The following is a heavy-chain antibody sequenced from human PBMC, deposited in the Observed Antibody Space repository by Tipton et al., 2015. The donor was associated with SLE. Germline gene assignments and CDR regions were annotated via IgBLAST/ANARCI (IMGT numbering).Heavy chain of an antibody. J-gene: IGHJ4*02. CDR3: ARGTTTVYDY. CDR2: IWYDGSNK. D-gene: IGHD1-1*01. V-gene: IGHV3-33*08. CDR1: GFTFSSYG. Sequence: SLRLSCAASGFTFSSYGMHWVRQASGKGLEWVAVIWYDGSNKYYADSVKGRFTIPRDNSKNTLSLQMNSLRAEDTAVYFCARGTTTVYDYWGQGTLVTVSS.